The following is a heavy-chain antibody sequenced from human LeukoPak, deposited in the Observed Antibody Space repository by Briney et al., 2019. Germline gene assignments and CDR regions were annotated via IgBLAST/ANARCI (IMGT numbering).Heavy chain of an antibody. CDR1: GGSISSSDFY. CDR2: ISYSGNT. CDR3: ARVRALSYYDSSGDLYYFDY. D-gene: IGHD3-22*01. V-gene: IGHV4-39*07. J-gene: IGHJ4*02. Sequence: PSETLSLTCTVSGGSISSSDFYWGWIRQPPGKGLEWIGSISYSGNTYYNPSLKSRVTISVDTSENQFSLRLNSVTAADTAVYYCARVRALSYYDSSGDLYYFDYWGQGTLVTVSS.